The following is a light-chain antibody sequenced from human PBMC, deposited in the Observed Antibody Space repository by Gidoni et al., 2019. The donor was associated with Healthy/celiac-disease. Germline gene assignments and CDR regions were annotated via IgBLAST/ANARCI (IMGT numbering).Light chain of an antibody. Sequence: DVVMTQSPLSLPVTLGQPASISCRSSQSLVYSDGNTYLNWFQQRPGQSPRRLIYKVSTRDSGVPARFSGRGSGTDFTLKISRVEAEDVGVYSCMQGTHWPMYTFGQGTKLEIK. CDR3: MQGTHWPMYT. V-gene: IGKV2-30*01. CDR1: QSLVYSDGNTY. CDR2: KVS. J-gene: IGKJ2*01.